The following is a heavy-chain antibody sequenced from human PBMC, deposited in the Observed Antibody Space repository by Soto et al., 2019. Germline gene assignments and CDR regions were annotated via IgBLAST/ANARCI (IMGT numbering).Heavy chain of an antibody. Sequence: PSETLSLTCTVSGGSVSSGSYYWSWIRQPPGKGLEWIGYIYYSGSTNYNPSLKSRVTISVDTSKNQFSLKLSSVTAADTAVYYCARDGVAVRGVIITRVYYYGMDVWGQGTTVTVSS. D-gene: IGHD3-10*01. J-gene: IGHJ6*02. CDR2: IYYSGST. V-gene: IGHV4-61*01. CDR3: ARDGVAVRGVIITRVYYYGMDV. CDR1: GGSVSSGSYY.